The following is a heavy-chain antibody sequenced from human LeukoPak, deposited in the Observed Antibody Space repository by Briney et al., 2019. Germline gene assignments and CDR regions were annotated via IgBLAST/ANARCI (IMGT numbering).Heavy chain of an antibody. CDR3: TRDQWLVGGHYFDY. CDR1: GFTFGDYA. CDR2: IRSKPYGGTT. J-gene: IGHJ4*02. Sequence: GSLRLSCTASGFTFGDYAVSWFRQVPGKGLEWVGFIRSKPYGGTTEYAASVKGRITISRDDSKSIAYLQMNSLKTEDTAVYYCTRDQWLVGGHYFDYWGQGTLVTVSS. V-gene: IGHV3-49*03. D-gene: IGHD6-19*01.